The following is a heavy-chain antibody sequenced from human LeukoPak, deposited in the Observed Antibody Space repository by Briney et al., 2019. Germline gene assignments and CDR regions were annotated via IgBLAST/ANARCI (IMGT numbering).Heavy chain of an antibody. V-gene: IGHV3-15*01. CDR2: IKSKTDGGTT. CDR1: GFTVSSNY. CDR3: QGGRF. Sequence: PGGSLRLSCAASGFTVSSNYMSWVRQAPGKGLEWVGRIKSKTDGGTTDYAAPVKGRFSISRDDSKNTLYLQMNSLKSEDTAVYYCQGGRFWGQGTLVTVSS. D-gene: IGHD1-26*01. J-gene: IGHJ4*02.